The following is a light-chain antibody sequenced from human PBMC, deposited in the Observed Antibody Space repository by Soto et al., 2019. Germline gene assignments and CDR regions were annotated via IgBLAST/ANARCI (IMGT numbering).Light chain of an antibody. CDR2: RTS. CDR1: TGAVTTANY. V-gene: IGLV7-43*01. Sequence: QAVVTQEPSLTVSTGGTVSLTCASNTGAVTTANYPNWFQQKPGQAPRALIYRTSNKHSWTPARFSGSLLGGKAALTLSGVQPEDEADYYFLLNYVDFHVIGGGTKLTVL. J-gene: IGLJ3*02. CDR3: LLNYVDFHV.